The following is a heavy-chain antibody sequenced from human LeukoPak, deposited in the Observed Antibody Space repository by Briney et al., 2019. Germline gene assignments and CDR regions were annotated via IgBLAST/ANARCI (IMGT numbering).Heavy chain of an antibody. CDR1: GYTFTGYY. CDR3: ARALVGDLDLYYFDY. CDR2: INPNSGGT. V-gene: IGHV1-2*02. Sequence: GASVKVSCKASGYTFTGYYMHWVRQAPGQGLEWMGWINPNSGGTNYAQKFQGRVTMTRDTSISTAYMELSRLRSDDTAVYYCARALVGDLDLYYFDYWGQGTLVTVSS. J-gene: IGHJ4*02. D-gene: IGHD2-21*02.